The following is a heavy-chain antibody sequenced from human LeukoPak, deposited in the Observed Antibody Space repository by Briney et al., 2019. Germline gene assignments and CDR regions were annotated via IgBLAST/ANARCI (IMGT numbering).Heavy chain of an antibody. CDR2: ISYDGSNK. Sequence: GGSLRLSCAASGFTFSNAWMSWVRQAPGKGLEWVAVISYDGSNKYYADSVKGRFTISRDNSKNTLYLQMNSLRAEDTAVYYCARDLRPGIAAAGTLDYWGQGTLVTVSS. V-gene: IGHV3-30*03. CDR1: GFTFSNAW. CDR3: ARDLRPGIAAAGTLDY. D-gene: IGHD6-13*01. J-gene: IGHJ4*02.